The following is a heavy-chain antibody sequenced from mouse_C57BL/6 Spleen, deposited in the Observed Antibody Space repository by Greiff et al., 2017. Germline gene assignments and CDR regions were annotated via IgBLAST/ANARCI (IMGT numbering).Heavy chain of an antibody. CDR1: GYTFTSYW. V-gene: IGHV1-55*01. J-gene: IGHJ4*01. CDR2: IYPGSGST. Sequence: VQLQQPGAELVKPGASVKMSCKASGYTFTSYWITWVKQRPGQGLEWIGDIYPGSGSTNYNEKFKSKATLTVDTSSSTAYMQLSSLTSEDSAVYYCARRYYSNFYYAMDYWGQGTSVTVSS. CDR3: ARRYYSNFYYAMDY. D-gene: IGHD2-5*01.